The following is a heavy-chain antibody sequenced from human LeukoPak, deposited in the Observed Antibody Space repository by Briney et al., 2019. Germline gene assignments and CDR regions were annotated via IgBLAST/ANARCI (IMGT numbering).Heavy chain of an antibody. J-gene: IGHJ4*02. D-gene: IGHD2-15*01. CDR1: GGSIRSSYYY. V-gene: IGHV4-39*01. CDR3: ARGQGLGYCSGGSCDIDY. CDR2: IYDSGST. Sequence: SETLSLTCTVSGGSIRSSYYYWGWIRQPPGKGLEWIGSIYDSGSTYYNPSLKSRVTISVDTSKNQFSLKLSSVTAADTAVYYCARGQGLGYCSGGSCDIDYWGQGTLVTVSS.